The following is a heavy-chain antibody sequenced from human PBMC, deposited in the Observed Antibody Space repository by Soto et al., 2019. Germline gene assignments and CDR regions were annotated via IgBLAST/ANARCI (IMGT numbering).Heavy chain of an antibody. J-gene: IGHJ2*01. D-gene: IGHD3-16*02. CDR2: ISESGHHT. CDR3: TKSDGCGGGACYTGTYYYFDV. CDR1: GFPSSTYA. Sequence: GGSLRLSCAASGFPSSTYALNWVRQAPGKGPEWVSTISESGHHTHYADSVKGRFTISRDKSKNTLSLQMNSLRVDDTAIYYCTKSDGCGGGACYTGTYYYFDVWGRGTLVTVSS. V-gene: IGHV3-23*01.